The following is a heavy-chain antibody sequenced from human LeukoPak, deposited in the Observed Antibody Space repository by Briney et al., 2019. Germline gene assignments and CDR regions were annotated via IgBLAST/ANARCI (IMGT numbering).Heavy chain of an antibody. Sequence: PGGSLRLSCAASGFTFSSYAMSWVRQAPGKGLVWVSAIKGSGGTTYSDDSVKGRFTISSDDNKNLLYLQMNSLRADDTAVYYCAKDRSWNDSFDYWGQGTLVTVSS. D-gene: IGHD1-1*01. CDR3: AKDRSWNDSFDY. CDR2: IKGSGGTT. CDR1: GFTFSSYA. V-gene: IGHV3-23*01. J-gene: IGHJ4*02.